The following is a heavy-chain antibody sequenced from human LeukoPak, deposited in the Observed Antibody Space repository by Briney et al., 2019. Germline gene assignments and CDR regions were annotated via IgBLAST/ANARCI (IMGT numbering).Heavy chain of an antibody. V-gene: IGHV1-46*01. CDR2: INPSGGST. D-gene: IGHD3-22*01. CDR3: ARSVGSSYSTYYYGMDV. CDR1: GYTFTSYY. Sequence: ASVKVSCKASGYTFTSYYIHWVRQAPGQGLGWMGIINPSGGSTNYAQKFQGRVTMTRDTSTSTVYMELSSLRSEDRAVYYCARSVGSSYSTYYYGMDVWGQGTTVTVSS. J-gene: IGHJ6*02.